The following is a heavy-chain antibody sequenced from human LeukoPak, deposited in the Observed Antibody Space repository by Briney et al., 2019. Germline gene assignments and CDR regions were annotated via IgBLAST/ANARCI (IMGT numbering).Heavy chain of an antibody. Sequence: GSLRLSCAASGFTFSSYAMSWVRQAPGKGLERVSAISGSGGSTYYADSVKGRFTISRDSSKNTLYLQMNSLRAEDTAVYYCAKDVTYYYDSTGYPDYWGQGTLVTVSS. V-gene: IGHV3-23*01. D-gene: IGHD3-22*01. J-gene: IGHJ4*02. CDR3: AKDVTYYYDSTGYPDY. CDR2: ISGSGGST. CDR1: GFTFSSYA.